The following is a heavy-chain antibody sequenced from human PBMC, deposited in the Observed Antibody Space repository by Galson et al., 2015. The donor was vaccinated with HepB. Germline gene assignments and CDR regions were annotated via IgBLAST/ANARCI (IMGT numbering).Heavy chain of an antibody. CDR2: IFSNYEK. Sequence: PALVKPTQTLTLTCTVSGFSLSNGRMGVSWIRQPPGKALEWLAHIFSNYEKSYSTSLKSRLTTSKDTSKSQVVLTMTNMDPVDTATYYCARILKVDSNGWWYYFDYWGQGTLVTVSS. D-gene: IGHD6-19*01. CDR1: GFSLSNGRMG. V-gene: IGHV2-26*01. CDR3: ARILKVDSNGWWYYFDY. J-gene: IGHJ4*02.